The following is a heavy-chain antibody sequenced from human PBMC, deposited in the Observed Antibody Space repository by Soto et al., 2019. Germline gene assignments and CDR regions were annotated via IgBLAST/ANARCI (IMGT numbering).Heavy chain of an antibody. D-gene: IGHD3-22*01. Sequence: QITLKESGPTLVKPTQTLTLTCTFSAFSLSTSGVGVGWIRQPPGKALEWLALIYWDDDKRYSPSLKSRLTITKDNSKNQVVLTMTNMDPVDTATYYCAHAQPNYYYSSGYSRYFDYWGQGTLVTVSS. J-gene: IGHJ4*02. CDR3: AHAQPNYYYSSGYSRYFDY. CDR1: AFSLSTSGVG. CDR2: IYWDDDK. V-gene: IGHV2-5*02.